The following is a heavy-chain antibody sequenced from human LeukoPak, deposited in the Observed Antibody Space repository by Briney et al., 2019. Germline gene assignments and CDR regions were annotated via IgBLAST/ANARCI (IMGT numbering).Heavy chain of an antibody. CDR3: ARGGGGATPFDY. CDR1: GGSISSGDYY. J-gene: IGHJ4*02. D-gene: IGHD1-26*01. V-gene: IGHV4-30-4*08. Sequence: PSETLSLTCTVSGGSISSGDYYWSWIRQPPGKGLEWIGYIYYSGSTYYNPSLKSRVTISVDTSKNQFSLKLRSVTAADTAVYYCARGGGGATPFDYWGQGTLVTVSS. CDR2: IYYSGST.